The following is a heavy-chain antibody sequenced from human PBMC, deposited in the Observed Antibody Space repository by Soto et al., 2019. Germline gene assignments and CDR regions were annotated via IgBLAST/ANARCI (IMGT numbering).Heavy chain of an antibody. Sequence: QVQVVESGGGVVQPGTPLRLSCAASGFTFSRYGMHWVRQAPGKGLEWVAVLAYDGRDKHFADSVKGRFTISRDNSKNTVYLQMNSLTDEDSAVYYCTTELNDMQAFDIWGRGTMVTVS. CDR1: GFTFSRYG. CDR3: TTELNDMQAFDI. D-gene: IGHD1-1*01. CDR2: LAYDGRDK. J-gene: IGHJ3*02. V-gene: IGHV3-30*03.